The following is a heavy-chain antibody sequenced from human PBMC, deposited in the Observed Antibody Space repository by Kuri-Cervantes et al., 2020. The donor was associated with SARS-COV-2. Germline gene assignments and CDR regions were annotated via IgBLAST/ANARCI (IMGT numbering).Heavy chain of an antibody. CDR2: MNPNSGNT. V-gene: IGHV1-8*02. CDR3: ARGIAAAGTGYYYYMDV. D-gene: IGHD6-13*01. CDR1: GYTFTSYG. J-gene: IGHJ6*03. Sequence: ASVNVSGKDSGYTFTSYGISWVRQAPGQGLEWMGWMNPNSGNTGYAQKFQGRVTMTRNTSISTACMELSSLRSEDTAVYYCARGIAAAGTGYYYYMDVWGKGTTVTVSS.